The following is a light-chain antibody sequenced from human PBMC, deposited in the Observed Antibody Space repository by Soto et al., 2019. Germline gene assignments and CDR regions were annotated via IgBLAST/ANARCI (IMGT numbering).Light chain of an antibody. Sequence: QSVLTQPASVSGSPGQSIIISCTGTSSDVGSYDVVSWFQQHAGKAPKLIIYEGSKRPSGVSNRFSGSKSGNTASLTISGLQAEDEADYYCCSYAGLGTYVFGTGTKVTVL. CDR2: EGS. V-gene: IGLV2-23*01. J-gene: IGLJ1*01. CDR1: SSDVGSYDV. CDR3: CSYAGLGTYV.